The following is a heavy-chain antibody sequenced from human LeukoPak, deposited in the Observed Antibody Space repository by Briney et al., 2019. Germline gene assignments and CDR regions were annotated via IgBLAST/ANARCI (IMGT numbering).Heavy chain of an antibody. J-gene: IGHJ6*04. CDR2: IIPIFGTA. Sequence: RASVKVSCKASGGTFSSYAISWVRQAPGQGLEWMGGIIPIFGTANYAQKFQGRVTITADKSTSTAYMELSSLRSEDTAVYYCARASTPYAPAFYGMDVWGKGTTVTVSS. CDR1: GGTFSSYA. V-gene: IGHV1-69*06. D-gene: IGHD2-2*01. CDR3: ARASTPYAPAFYGMDV.